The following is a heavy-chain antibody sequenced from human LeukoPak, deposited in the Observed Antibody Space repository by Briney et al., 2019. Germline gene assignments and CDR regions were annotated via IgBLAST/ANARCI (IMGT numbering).Heavy chain of an antibody. V-gene: IGHV3-23*01. D-gene: IGHD3-22*01. CDR2: TRGGGSGT. Sequence: GGSLRLSCAASGFTFSSYAMSWVRQAPGKALEWVSATRGGGSGTHYADSVKGRFTISRDSSNNTLSLQMNSLRAEDTAVYFCAKDPGLDAFDIWGQGTMVTVSS. CDR1: GFTFSSYA. CDR3: AKDPGLDAFDI. J-gene: IGHJ3*02.